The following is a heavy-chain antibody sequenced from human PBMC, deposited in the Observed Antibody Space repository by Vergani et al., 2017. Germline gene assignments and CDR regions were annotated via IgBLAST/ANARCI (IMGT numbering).Heavy chain of an antibody. CDR2: IYYSGTT. J-gene: IGHJ6*03. CDR1: GGSISSGDYY. V-gene: IGHV4-30-4*08. Sequence: QVQLQESGPGLVKPSQTLSLTCTVSGGSISSGDYYCSWVRQRPGVGLDWIGYIYYSGTTYYNPSLESRLTISLDTSENHLSLKLTSVTAADTAVYYFARQKDYYMDVWGKGATVTVS. CDR3: ARQKDYYMDV.